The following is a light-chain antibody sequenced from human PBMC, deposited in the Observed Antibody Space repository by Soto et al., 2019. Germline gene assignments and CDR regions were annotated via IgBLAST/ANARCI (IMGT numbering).Light chain of an antibody. J-gene: IGKJ4*01. V-gene: IGKV1-5*03. Sequence: DILMTQSPSTLSASVGDRVTITCRASQSISSWLAWYQQKPGKAPKFLIYKASNLEVGVPSRVSGSGSGTEFTLTISSLQPDDFATYYCQQYKSYSLTFGGGTKVEMK. CDR3: QQYKSYSLT. CDR1: QSISSW. CDR2: KAS.